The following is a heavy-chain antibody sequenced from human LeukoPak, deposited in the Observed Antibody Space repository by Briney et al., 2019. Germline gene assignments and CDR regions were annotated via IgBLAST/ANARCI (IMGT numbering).Heavy chain of an antibody. Sequence: GGSLRLSCAASGFTFSNYAMSWVRQAPGKGLEWVSGISGSGGSAYYADSVKGRFTISRDNAKNLLYLQMNSLRAEDTAVYYCARDGDSTVDFDYWGQGTLVTVSS. CDR1: GFTFSNYA. D-gene: IGHD4-23*01. CDR2: ISGSGGSA. CDR3: ARDGDSTVDFDY. V-gene: IGHV3-23*01. J-gene: IGHJ4*02.